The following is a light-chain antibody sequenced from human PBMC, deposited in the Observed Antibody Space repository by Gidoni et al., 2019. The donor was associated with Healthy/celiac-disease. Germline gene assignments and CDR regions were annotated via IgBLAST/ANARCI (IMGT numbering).Light chain of an antibody. Sequence: SYELTQPPSVSASPGQTASITCSGDKLGDKYACWYQQKPGQSPVLVIYQDSKRPSGIPERFSGFNSGNTATLTISGTQAMDEADYYCQAWDSSTVVFGGGTKLTVL. CDR1: KLGDKY. CDR2: QDS. V-gene: IGLV3-1*01. J-gene: IGLJ2*01. CDR3: QAWDSSTVV.